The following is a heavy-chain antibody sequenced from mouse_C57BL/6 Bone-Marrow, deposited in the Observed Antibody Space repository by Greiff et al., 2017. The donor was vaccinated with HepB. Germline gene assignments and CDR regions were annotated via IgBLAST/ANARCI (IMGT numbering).Heavy chain of an antibody. CDR1: GYTFTSYW. D-gene: IGHD2-1*01. V-gene: IGHV1-61*01. CDR2: IYPSDSET. CDR3: AKDLGQRWTDYYGNYVRFAY. J-gene: IGHJ3*01. Sequence: QVQLQQPGAELVRPGSSVKLSCKASGYTFTSYWMDWVKQRPGQGLEWIGNIYPSDSETHYNQKFKDKATLTVDKSSSTAYMQLSSLTSEDSAVYYCAKDLGQRWTDYYGNYVRFAYWGQGTLVTVSA.